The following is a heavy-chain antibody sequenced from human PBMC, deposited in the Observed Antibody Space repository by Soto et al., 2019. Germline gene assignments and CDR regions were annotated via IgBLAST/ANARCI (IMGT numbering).Heavy chain of an antibody. V-gene: IGHV1-8*01. Sequence: QVQLVQSGAEVKKPGASVKVSCKASGYTFTSYDINWVRQATGQGLEWMGWMNPNSGNTGHAQKFQGRVTMPRRPSLGTAYMALTSLRSEDTAVYYCARTLYGDNVDYWGQGTLVTVSS. CDR1: GYTFTSYD. CDR3: ARTLYGDNVDY. J-gene: IGHJ4*02. D-gene: IGHD4-17*01. CDR2: MNPNSGNT.